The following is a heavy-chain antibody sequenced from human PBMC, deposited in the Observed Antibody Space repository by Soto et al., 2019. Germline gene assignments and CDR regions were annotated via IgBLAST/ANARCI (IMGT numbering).Heavy chain of an antibody. J-gene: IGHJ4*02. V-gene: IGHV4-34*01. CDR3: ARGHRIKYSSSWIDY. D-gene: IGHD6-13*01. CDR2: INHSGST. Sequence: SETLSLTCAVYGGSFSGYYWSWIRQPPGKGLEWIGEINHSGSTNYNPSLKSRVTISVDTSKNQFSLKLSSVTAADTAVYYCARGHRIKYSSSWIDYWGQGTLVTVSS. CDR1: GGSFSGYY.